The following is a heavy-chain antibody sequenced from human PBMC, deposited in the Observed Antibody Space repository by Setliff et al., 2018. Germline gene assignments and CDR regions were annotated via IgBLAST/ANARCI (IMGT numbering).Heavy chain of an antibody. CDR1: GFTFSSFA. V-gene: IGHV3-23*01. CDR2: INVGGTNT. CDR3: VKDKDVRVDYFDY. Sequence: PGGSLRLSCAASGFTFSSFAMSWVRQAPGKRLEWVSIINVGGTNTYYRDSVKGRFTISRDNAKSTLYLQMNSLRAEDTAIYYCVKDKDVRVDYFDYWGPGTLVTVSS. D-gene: IGHD3-10*01. J-gene: IGHJ4*02.